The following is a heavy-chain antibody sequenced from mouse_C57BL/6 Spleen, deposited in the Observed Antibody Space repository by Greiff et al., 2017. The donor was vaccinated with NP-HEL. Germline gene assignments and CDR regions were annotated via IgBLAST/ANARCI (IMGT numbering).Heavy chain of an antibody. Sequence: EVQLVESGGGLVKPGGSLKLSCAASGFTFSSYAMSWVRQTPEKRLEWVATISDGGSYTYYPDNVKGRFTISRDNAKNNLYLQMSHLKSEDTAMYYCARAPGITPYWYFDVWGTGTTVTVSS. J-gene: IGHJ1*03. CDR2: ISDGGSYT. V-gene: IGHV5-4*01. D-gene: IGHD2-4*01. CDR3: ARAPGITPYWYFDV. CDR1: GFTFSSYA.